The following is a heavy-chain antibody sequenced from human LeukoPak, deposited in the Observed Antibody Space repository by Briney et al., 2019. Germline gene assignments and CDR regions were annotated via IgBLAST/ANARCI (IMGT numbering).Heavy chain of an antibody. CDR3: ARLGYCSSTSCYRALGY. CDR1: GFTFSAYW. J-gene: IGHJ4*02. CDR2: IKQDGNEK. D-gene: IGHD2-2*02. Sequence: GGSLRLSCAASGFTFSAYWMTWVRQAPGKGLEWVANIKQDGNEKYYVDSVKGRFTISRDNAKNSLYLQMNSLRAEDTAVYYCARLGYCSSTSCYRALGYWGQGTLVTVSS. V-gene: IGHV3-7*01.